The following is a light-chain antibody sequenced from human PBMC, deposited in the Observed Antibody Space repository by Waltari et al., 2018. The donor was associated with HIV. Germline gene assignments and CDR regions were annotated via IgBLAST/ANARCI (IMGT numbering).Light chain of an antibody. V-gene: IGKV2D-29*01. J-gene: IGKJ4*01. Sequence: DIVMTQTPLSLSVTPGQPASISCASSQSLLHSDGKTYLNLYLQKPGQPPQLLINEVSNRFSGVPDRLSGSGSGTDFTLRISRVEADDVGVYYCMQTVQLPLTFGGGTKVEIK. CDR3: MQTVQLPLT. CDR1: QSLLHSDGKTY. CDR2: EVS.